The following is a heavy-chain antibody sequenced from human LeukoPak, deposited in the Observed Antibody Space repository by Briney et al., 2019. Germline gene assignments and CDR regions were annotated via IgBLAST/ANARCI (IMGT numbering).Heavy chain of an antibody. Sequence: SETLSLTCSVSGGSISGSYWSWIRQPPGKGLEWIAYMYNSGSTNYNPSLKSRVTISIDTSKNQFSLKLSSLTAADTAIYYCARGIESYGDYGYWGQGILVTVSS. CDR1: GGSISGSY. CDR3: ARGIESYGDYGY. D-gene: IGHD4-17*01. V-gene: IGHV4-59*01. CDR2: MYNSGST. J-gene: IGHJ4*02.